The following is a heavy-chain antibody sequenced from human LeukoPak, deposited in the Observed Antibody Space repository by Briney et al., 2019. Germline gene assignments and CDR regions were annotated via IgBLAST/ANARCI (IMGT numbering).Heavy chain of an antibody. Sequence: ASVKVSCKASGGTFSSYAISWVRQAPGQGLEWMGGIIPIFGTANYAQKFQGRVTITTDESTSTAYMELSSLSSEDTAVYYCARSGGDSSGYYYGSLYYWGQGTLVTVSS. J-gene: IGHJ4*02. CDR3: ARSGGDSSGYYYGSLYY. CDR1: GGTFSSYA. CDR2: IIPIFGTA. V-gene: IGHV1-69*05. D-gene: IGHD3-22*01.